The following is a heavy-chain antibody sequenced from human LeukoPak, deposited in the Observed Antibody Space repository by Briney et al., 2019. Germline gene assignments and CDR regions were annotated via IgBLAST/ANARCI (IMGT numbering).Heavy chain of an antibody. CDR1: GYTFNTYG. J-gene: IGHJ4*02. Sequence: ASVKVSFKASGYTFNTYGISWMRQTPGQGREGMGWISGYNGHKNFPQKFQEGDNITTDTTTKKDYIEVRRQRYDDTAIYYCARDQSPGLFDYWGQGTLVTVSS. V-gene: IGHV1-18*01. CDR3: ARDQSPGLFDY. CDR2: ISGYNGHK.